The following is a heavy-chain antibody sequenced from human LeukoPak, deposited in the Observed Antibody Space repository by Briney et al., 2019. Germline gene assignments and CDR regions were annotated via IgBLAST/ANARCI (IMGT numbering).Heavy chain of an antibody. CDR2: INHSGST. CDR3: ARGIAAAFDF. V-gene: IGHV4-34*01. J-gene: IGHJ4*02. CDR1: GFTFSSYG. D-gene: IGHD6-13*01. Sequence: GSLRLSCVASGFTFSSYGMGWVRQPPGKGLEWIGEINHSGSTNYNPSLKSRVTISVDTSKNQFSLKLSSVTAADTAVYYCARGIAAAFDFWGQGTLVTVSS.